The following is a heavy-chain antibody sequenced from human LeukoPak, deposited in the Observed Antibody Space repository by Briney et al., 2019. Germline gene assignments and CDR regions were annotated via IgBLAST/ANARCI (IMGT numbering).Heavy chain of an antibody. V-gene: IGHV3-21*01. J-gene: IGHJ5*02. CDR1: GFSFSSYN. CDR3: ARGADTGYSSDS. D-gene: IGHD6-19*01. CDR2: ITSSSTYT. Sequence: GGSLRLSCAASGFSFSSYNMNWVRQTPGKGLEWVSSITSSSTYTFYADSVKGRFTISRDNARNSLYLQMNSLRAEDTAVYYCARGADTGYSSDSWGQGTLVTVSS.